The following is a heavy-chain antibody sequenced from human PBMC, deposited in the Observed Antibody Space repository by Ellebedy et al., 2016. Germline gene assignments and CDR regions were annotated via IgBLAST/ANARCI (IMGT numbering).Heavy chain of an antibody. J-gene: IGHJ4*02. CDR1: GLRINTYF. CDR2: ISAGSDTT. D-gene: IGHD4-17*01. CDR3: RQGHYADL. Sequence: GESLKISXVASGLRINTYFMSWVRQAPGRGLEWISTISAGSDTTRFADSVKGRFSISRDSSKNSVYLRMNNLRVEDTAVYYCRQGHYADLWGQGTLVTVSS. V-gene: IGHV3-23*01.